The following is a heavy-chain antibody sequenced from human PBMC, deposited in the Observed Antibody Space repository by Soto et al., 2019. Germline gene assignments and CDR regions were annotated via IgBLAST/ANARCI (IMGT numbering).Heavy chain of an antibody. D-gene: IGHD2-15*01. V-gene: IGHV4-38-2*01. CDR3: ASHVVGLDY. CDR2: IYHSGTT. CDR1: GYSISSGYF. Sequence: SETLSLTCGVSGYSISSGYFWGWIRQPPGKGLEWIGTIYHSGTTYYNPSLKSRVIISVDTSKNQFSLKLSSVTAADTAVYYCASHVVGLDYWGQGTLVTVS. J-gene: IGHJ4*02.